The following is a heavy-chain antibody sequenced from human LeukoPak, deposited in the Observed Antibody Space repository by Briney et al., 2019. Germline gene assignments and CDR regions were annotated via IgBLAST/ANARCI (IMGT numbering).Heavy chain of an antibody. J-gene: IGHJ4*02. CDR3: AKWGDFDVLTGYYVPDF. CDR2: ITGSGGNT. D-gene: IGHD3-9*01. Sequence: GGSLRLSCAASGFTFSNYAMSWVRQAPGKGLEGVSAITGSGGNTYYADSVKGRFTISRDNSKNTLYLQMNSLRDEDTAVYYCAKWGDFDVLTGYYVPDFWGQGTLVTVSS. V-gene: IGHV3-23*01. CDR1: GFTFSNYA.